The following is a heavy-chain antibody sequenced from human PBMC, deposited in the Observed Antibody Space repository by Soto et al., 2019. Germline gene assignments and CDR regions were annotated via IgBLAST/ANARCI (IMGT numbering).Heavy chain of an antibody. CDR1: GYTFTGYY. CDR2: INPNSGGT. J-gene: IGHJ5*02. D-gene: IGHD1-26*01. V-gene: IGHV1-2*02. CDR3: AGVYRATKLWFDP. Sequence: ASVKVSCKASGYTFTGYYMHWVRQAPGQGLEWMGWINPNSGGTNYAQKFQGRVTITADESTSTAYMELSSLRSEDTAVYYCAGVYRATKLWFDPWGQGTLVTVSS.